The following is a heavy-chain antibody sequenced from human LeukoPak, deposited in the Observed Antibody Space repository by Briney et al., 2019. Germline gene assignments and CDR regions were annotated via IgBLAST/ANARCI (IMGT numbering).Heavy chain of an antibody. D-gene: IGHD4-17*01. CDR3: ARDGDGRGEDFDY. CDR2: INPSGGST. J-gene: IGHJ4*02. Sequence: ASVKVSCKASGYTFTNYYMHWVRQAPGQGLEWMGIINPSGGSTSYAQRFQGRVTMTRDTSTSTVYMELSSLRSDDTAVYYCARDGDGRGEDFDYWGQGILVTVSS. CDR1: GYTFTNYY. V-gene: IGHV1-46*01.